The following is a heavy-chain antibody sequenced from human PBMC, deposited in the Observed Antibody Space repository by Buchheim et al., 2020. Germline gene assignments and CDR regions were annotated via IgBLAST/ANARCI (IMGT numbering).Heavy chain of an antibody. J-gene: IGHJ4*02. V-gene: IGHV3-30-3*01. CDR3: ARGQYSSGISLWYYFDY. D-gene: IGHD6-19*01. CDR1: GFTFSSYA. CDR2: ISYDGSNK. Sequence: QVQLVESGGGVVQPGRSLRLSCAASGFTFSSYAMHWVRQAPGKGLEWVAVISYDGSNKYYADSVKGRFTISRDNSKNPLYLQMNSLRAEDTAVYYCARGQYSSGISLWYYFDYWGQGTL.